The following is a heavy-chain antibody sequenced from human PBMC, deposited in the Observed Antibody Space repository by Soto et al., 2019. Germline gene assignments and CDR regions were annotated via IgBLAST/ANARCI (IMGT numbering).Heavy chain of an antibody. V-gene: IGHV1-18*01. CDR2: ISAYNGNT. J-gene: IGHJ4*02. CDR1: GYTFTSYG. CDR3: AKHYYDSSGYPGLLDY. Sequence: ASVKVSCKASGYTFTSYGISWVRQAPGQGLEWMGWISAYNGNTNYAQKLQGRVTMTTDTSTSTAYMELRSLRSDDTAVYYCAKHYYDSSGYPGLLDYWGQATLVTVSS. D-gene: IGHD3-22*01.